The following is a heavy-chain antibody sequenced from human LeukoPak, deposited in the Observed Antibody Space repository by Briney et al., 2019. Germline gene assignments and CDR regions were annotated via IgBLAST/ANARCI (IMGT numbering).Heavy chain of an antibody. CDR3: AIRGTHFDY. V-gene: IGHV4-39*01. CDR2: IYYSGST. CDR1: GGSISSSSYY. Sequence: SETLSLTCTVSGGSISSSSYYWGWIRQPPGKGLEWIGSIYYSGSTYYNPSLKSRVTISVDTSKNQFSLKLSSVTAADAAVYYCAIRGTHFDYWGQGTLVTVSS. J-gene: IGHJ4*02.